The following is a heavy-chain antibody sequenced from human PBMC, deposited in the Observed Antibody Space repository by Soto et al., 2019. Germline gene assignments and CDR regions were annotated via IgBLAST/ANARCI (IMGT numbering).Heavy chain of an antibody. V-gene: IGHV1-3*01. CDR3: ARIHFSSSDYFDS. D-gene: IGHD6-13*01. Sequence: QVQLVQSGAEVKKPGASVKVSCKASGYTFTSYAMHWVRQAAGQRLEWMRWINAGNGNTTYSQKFQGRVTITRDTSASTAYRELCGLRSEATTVYFCARIHFSSSDYFDSWDQGALVAVSS. CDR2: INAGNGNT. J-gene: IGHJ4*02. CDR1: GYTFTSYA.